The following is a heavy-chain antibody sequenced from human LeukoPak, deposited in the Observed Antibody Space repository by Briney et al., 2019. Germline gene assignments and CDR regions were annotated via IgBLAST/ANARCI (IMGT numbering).Heavy chain of an antibody. CDR2: IKIKTDGGTT. V-gene: IGHV3-15*01. CDR1: GFTFSNAW. J-gene: IGHJ4*02. CDR3: TTVRLH. Sequence: GGSLRLSCAASGFTFSNAWMSWVRQAPGKGLEWVGRIKIKTDGGTTDYAAPVKGRFTISTNDSKNTLYLQMNSLKTEDTAVYYCTTVRLHWGQGTLVTVSS.